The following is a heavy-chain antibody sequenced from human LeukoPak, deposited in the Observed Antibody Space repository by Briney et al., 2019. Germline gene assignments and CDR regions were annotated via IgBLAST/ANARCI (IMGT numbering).Heavy chain of an antibody. CDR2: IIPTLDIT. J-gene: IGHJ4*02. D-gene: IGHD5-18*01. CDR3: ARELSVDTAMVNYY. CDR1: GDSLRNKV. Sequence: ASVKVSCKASGDSLRNKVFSWVRQAPGQGLECMGRIIPTLDITNSAQRFQGRVTMTTDTSTSTAYMELRSLRSDDTAVYYCARELSVDTAMVNYYWGQGTLVTVSS. V-gene: IGHV1-69*04.